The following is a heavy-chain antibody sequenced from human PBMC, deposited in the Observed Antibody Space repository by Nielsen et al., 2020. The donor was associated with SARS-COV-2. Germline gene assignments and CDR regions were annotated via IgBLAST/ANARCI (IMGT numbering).Heavy chain of an antibody. V-gene: IGHV4-31*03. CDR2: IYYSGST. J-gene: IGHJ3*02. Sequence: SETLSLTCTVSGGSISSGGYYWSWIRQHPGKGLEWIGYIYYSGSTYYNPSLKSRVTISVDTSKNQFSLKLSSVTAADTAVYYCARARITMIVVVDAFDIWGQGTMVTASS. CDR1: GGSISSGGYY. CDR3: ARARITMIVVVDAFDI. D-gene: IGHD3-22*01.